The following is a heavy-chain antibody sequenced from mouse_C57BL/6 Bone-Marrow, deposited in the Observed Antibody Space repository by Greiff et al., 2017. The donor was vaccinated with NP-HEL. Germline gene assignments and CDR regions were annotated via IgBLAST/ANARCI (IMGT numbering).Heavy chain of an antibody. CDR2: INPNNGGT. Sequence: VQLQQSGPELVKPGASVKISCKASGYTFTDYYMNWVKQSHGKSLEWIGDINPNNGGTSYNQKFKGKATLTVDKSSSTAYMELRSLTSEDSAVYYCASSHYYGSSYWGQGTTLTVSS. V-gene: IGHV1-26*01. CDR1: GYTFTDYY. CDR3: ASSHYYGSSY. D-gene: IGHD1-1*01. J-gene: IGHJ2*01.